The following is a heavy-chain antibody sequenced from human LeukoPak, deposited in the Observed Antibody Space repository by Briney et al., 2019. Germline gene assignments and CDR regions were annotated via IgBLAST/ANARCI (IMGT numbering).Heavy chain of an antibody. CDR1: GFTFSSYA. CDR2: ISGSGGST. CDR3: ARDRGISGLDF. D-gene: IGHD3-3*02. Sequence: GGSLRLSCAASGFTFSSYAMSWVRQAPGKGLEWVSAISGSGGSTYYADSVKGRFTISRDNSKNSLYLQMNSLRAEDTAVYYCARDRGISGLDFWGQGTLVTVSS. J-gene: IGHJ4*02. V-gene: IGHV3-23*01.